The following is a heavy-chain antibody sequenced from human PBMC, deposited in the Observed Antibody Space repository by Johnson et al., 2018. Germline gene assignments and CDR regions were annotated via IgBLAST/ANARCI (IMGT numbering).Heavy chain of an antibody. CDR2: ISYDGNNE. CDR3: AKDWLRGVYYYSYMDV. J-gene: IGHJ6*03. V-gene: IGHV3-30-3*01. Sequence: QVRLGQCGGGVVEHRRTLRLSCATSGFTFSTYAMHWVRQAPGKGLEWVALISYDGNNEYYADSVEGRFTISRENSKNTLYLQMNSLRAEDTAIYYRAKDWLRGVYYYSYMDVWGKGTTVTVSS. D-gene: IGHD5-12*01. CDR1: GFTFSTYA.